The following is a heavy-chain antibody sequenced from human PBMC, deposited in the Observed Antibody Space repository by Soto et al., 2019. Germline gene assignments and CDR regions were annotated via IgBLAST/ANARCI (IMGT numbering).Heavy chain of an antibody. Sequence: QVQLVQSGAEVKKPGSSVKVSCKDSGGTFSSYAISWVRQAPGQGLEWMGGIIPIFGTANYAQKFQGRVTITADESTSPAYMELSSLRSEDTAVYYCARRDQHPYYDYGMDVCGQGTTVTVSS. CDR2: IIPIFGTA. CDR3: ARRDQHPYYDYGMDV. CDR1: GGTFSSYA. J-gene: IGHJ6*02. V-gene: IGHV1-69*01.